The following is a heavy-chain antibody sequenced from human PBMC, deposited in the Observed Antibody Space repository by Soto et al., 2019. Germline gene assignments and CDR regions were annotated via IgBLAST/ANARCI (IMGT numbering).Heavy chain of an antibody. V-gene: IGHV3-66*01. D-gene: IGHD1-1*01. Sequence: GGSLRLSCAASGVTVSSHYMSWVRRAPGKGLEWVAVLYGGGNTYYADSVRGRVTISRDSSKNTLNLQINSLRDNDTAVYFCAGCHRNRPYDYWGQGTLVTVSS. J-gene: IGHJ4*02. CDR3: AGCHRNRPYDY. CDR1: GVTVSSHY. CDR2: LYGGGNT.